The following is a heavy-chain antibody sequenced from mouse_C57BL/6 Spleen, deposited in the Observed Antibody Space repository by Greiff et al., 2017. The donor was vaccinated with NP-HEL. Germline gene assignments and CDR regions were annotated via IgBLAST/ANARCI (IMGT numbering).Heavy chain of an antibody. CDR1: GFTFSDYG. CDR2: ISSGSSTI. J-gene: IGHJ1*03. Sequence: EVQLVESGGGLVKPGGSLKLSCAASGFTFSDYGMHWVRQAPEKGLEWVAYISSGSSTIYYADTVKGRFTISRDNAKNNMFLQMISLRSEDAAMYYCGRRGVGYDWYFDDWGTGTTVTVSS. V-gene: IGHV5-17*01. D-gene: IGHD2-2*01. CDR3: GRRGVGYDWYFDD.